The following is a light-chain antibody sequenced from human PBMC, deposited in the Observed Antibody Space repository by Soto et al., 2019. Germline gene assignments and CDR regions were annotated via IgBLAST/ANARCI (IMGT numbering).Light chain of an antibody. J-gene: IGLJ2*01. CDR3: SSYAGSDNRV. V-gene: IGLV2-8*01. Sequence: QSALTQPPSASGSLGQSVTISCTGTSSDVGGYNYVSWYQQHPGKAPKLMISGVSERPSGVPDRFSGSKSGNTASLTVSGLQAEDEADYYCSSYAGSDNRVFGGGTKLTVL. CDR1: SSDVGGYNY. CDR2: GVS.